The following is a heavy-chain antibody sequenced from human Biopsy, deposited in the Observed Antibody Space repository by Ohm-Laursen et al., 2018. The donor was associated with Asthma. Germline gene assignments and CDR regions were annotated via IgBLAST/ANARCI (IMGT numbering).Heavy chain of an antibody. CDR3: ARTYYDFLTGQVNDAFAM. V-gene: IGHV1-3*01. CDR1: GYTFINYA. CDR2: INAGDGNT. Sequence: GASVKVSCKASGYTFINYAIHWVRQAPGQRLEWMGWINAGDGNTKYSQKFQGRVTITGDTSASTAYMDLRSLRPEDTAVYYCARTYYDFLTGQVNDAFAMWGQGTMGTVSS. J-gene: IGHJ3*02. D-gene: IGHD3-9*01.